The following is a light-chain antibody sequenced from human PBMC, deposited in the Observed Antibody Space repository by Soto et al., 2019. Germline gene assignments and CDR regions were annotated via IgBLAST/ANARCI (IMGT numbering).Light chain of an antibody. Sequence: EIVLTQSPGTLSWSPGERATLSCRASQSVSSSYLAWYQQKPGQAPRLLIYGASSRATGIPDRFSGSGSGTDFTLTISRLEPEDFAVYYCQQYGSSPPALTFGGGTKVDI. CDR2: GAS. V-gene: IGKV3-20*01. CDR3: QQYGSSPPALT. CDR1: QSVSSSY. J-gene: IGKJ4*01.